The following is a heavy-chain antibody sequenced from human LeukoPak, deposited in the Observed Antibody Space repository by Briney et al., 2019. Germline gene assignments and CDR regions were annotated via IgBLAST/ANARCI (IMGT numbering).Heavy chain of an antibody. CDR3: AKDVRGEWLLPRWFGP. CDR2: XXWNSGSI. D-gene: IGHD3-22*01. J-gene: IGHJ5*02. CDR1: GFTFDDYA. Sequence: GGSLRLSCAASGFTFDDYAMHWVRQAPGKGLXXXXXXXWNSGSIGYADSVKGRFTISRDNAKNSLYLQMNSLRAEDTALYYCAKDVRGEWLLPRWFGPWGQGTLVTVSS. V-gene: IGHV3-9*01.